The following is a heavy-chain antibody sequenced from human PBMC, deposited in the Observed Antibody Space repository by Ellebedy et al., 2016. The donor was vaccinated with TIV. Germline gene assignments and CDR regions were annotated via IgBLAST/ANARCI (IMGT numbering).Heavy chain of an antibody. J-gene: IGHJ4*02. CDR3: ARDLVGETSFVGY. CDR1: GYTFRYFY. Sequence: ASVKVSXXASGYTFRYFYMHWVRQAPGQGLEWLGVINPTTGSTIYAQKFQGRVTMTRDTSTSTVYMEMASLRYDDTAVYYCARDLVGETSFVGYWGQGTLVTVSS. D-gene: IGHD1-26*01. CDR2: INPTTGST. V-gene: IGHV1-46*03.